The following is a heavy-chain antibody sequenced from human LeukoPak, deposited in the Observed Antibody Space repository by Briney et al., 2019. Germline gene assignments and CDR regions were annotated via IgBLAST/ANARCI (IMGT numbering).Heavy chain of an antibody. J-gene: IGHJ6*02. D-gene: IGHD6-13*01. CDR2: IYTSGST. CDR3: ARDRGAAATGGYYYGMDV. Sequence: PSETLSLTCTVSGGSISSYYWSWIRQPAGKGLEWIGRIYTSGSTNYNPSLKSRVTMSVDTSKNQFSLKLSSVTAADTAVYYCARDRGAAATGGYYYGMDVWGQGTTVSVSS. V-gene: IGHV4-4*07. CDR1: GGSISSYY.